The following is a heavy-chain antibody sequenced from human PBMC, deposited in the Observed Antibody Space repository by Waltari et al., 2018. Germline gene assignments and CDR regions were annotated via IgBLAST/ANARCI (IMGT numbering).Heavy chain of an antibody. CDR1: GFTLSSYS. CDR2: ISSSSSYI. J-gene: IGHJ4*02. Sequence: EVQLVESGGGLVKPGGSLRLSCAASGFTLSSYSMNWVRQAQGKGLEWVSSISSSSSYIYYADSVKGRFTISRDNAKNSLYLQMNSLRAEDTAVYYCARDDIAVAGLFDYWGQGTLVTVSS. V-gene: IGHV3-21*01. CDR3: ARDDIAVAGLFDY. D-gene: IGHD6-19*01.